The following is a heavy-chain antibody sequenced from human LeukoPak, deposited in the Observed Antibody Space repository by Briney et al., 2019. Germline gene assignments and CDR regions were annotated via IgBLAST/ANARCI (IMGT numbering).Heavy chain of an antibody. CDR1: GFSFSSYG. CDR2: IWFDGSQT. D-gene: IGHD2-15*01. CDR3: AKCSAGNCDIDY. J-gene: IGHJ4*02. Sequence: GGSLRLSCAASGFSFSSYGMHWVRQAPGKGLEWLTFIWFDGSQTYYADSVKGRFTISKYNSKNTLYLQMNSLRTEDTAMYYCAKCSAGNCDIDYWVQGTLVTVSS. V-gene: IGHV3-30*02.